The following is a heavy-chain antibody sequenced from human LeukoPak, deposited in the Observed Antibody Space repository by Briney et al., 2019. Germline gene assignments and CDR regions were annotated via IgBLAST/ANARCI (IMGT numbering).Heavy chain of an antibody. CDR3: AKAGYGGRYYFDY. CDR1: GFTFSSYS. D-gene: IGHD4/OR15-4a*01. Sequence: GGSLRLSCAASGFTFSSYSMNWVRQAPGKGREWVSSISSSISYIYYADSVKGRFTISRDNAKNSLYLQMNSLRAEDTALYYCAKAGYGGRYYFDYWGQGTLVTVSS. J-gene: IGHJ4*02. CDR2: ISSSISYI. V-gene: IGHV3-21*04.